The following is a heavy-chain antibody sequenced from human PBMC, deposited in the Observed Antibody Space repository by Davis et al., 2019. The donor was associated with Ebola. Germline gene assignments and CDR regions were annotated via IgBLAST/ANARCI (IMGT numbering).Heavy chain of an antibody. CDR3: ARGARSSSQLALRYYYGMDV. CDR2: TYYRSKWYN. J-gene: IGHJ6*02. Sequence: PSETPSLTCAISGDSVSSNSAAWNWIRQSPSRGLEWLGRTYYRSKWYNDYAVSVKSRITINPDTSKNQFSLQLNSVTPEDTAVYYCARGARSSSQLALRYYYGMDVWGQGTTVTVSS. D-gene: IGHD2-2*01. V-gene: IGHV6-1*01. CDR1: GDSVSSNSAA.